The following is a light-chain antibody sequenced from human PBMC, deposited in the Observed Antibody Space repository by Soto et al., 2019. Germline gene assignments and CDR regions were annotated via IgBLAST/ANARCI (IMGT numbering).Light chain of an antibody. CDR1: QSVDSTY. V-gene: IGKV3-20*01. J-gene: IGKJ1*01. CDR3: QYYDSFRT. CDR2: GAS. Sequence: EVRLSQSPGTLSLSTGERATLSCRASQSVDSTYLTWYQQKPGQAPRLLIYGASGRATGIPDRFSGSGSGTDFTLTISRLEPEDFAVYFCQYYDSFRTFGQGTKVAIK.